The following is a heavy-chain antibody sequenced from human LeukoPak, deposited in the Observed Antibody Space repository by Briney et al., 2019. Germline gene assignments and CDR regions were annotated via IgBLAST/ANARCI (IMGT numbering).Heavy chain of an antibody. V-gene: IGHV1-69*06. CDR2: IIPIFGTA. CDR3: ARSGVSDYDFWSGLTASMDV. Sequence: ASVKVSCKASVGTFSSYVISWVRQAPGQGLEWMGGIIPIFGTANYAQKFQGRVTITADKSTSTAYMELSSLRSEDTAVYYCARSGVSDYDFWSGLTASMDVWGKGTTVTVSS. J-gene: IGHJ6*03. CDR1: VGTFSSYV. D-gene: IGHD3-3*01.